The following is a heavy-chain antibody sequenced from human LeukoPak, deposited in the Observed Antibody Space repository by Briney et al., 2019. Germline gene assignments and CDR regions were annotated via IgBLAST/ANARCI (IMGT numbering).Heavy chain of an antibody. Sequence: PGGSLRLSCAASGFTFSSNGMNWVRQAPGKGLEWVSYISATGGTIYYADSVKGRFTISRDNAKNSLYLQMNSLRVEDTALYYCARVDSSSYTDYWGQGTLVTVSS. J-gene: IGHJ4*02. V-gene: IGHV3-48*04. D-gene: IGHD6-13*01. CDR1: GFTFSSNG. CDR2: ISATGGTI. CDR3: ARVDSSSYTDY.